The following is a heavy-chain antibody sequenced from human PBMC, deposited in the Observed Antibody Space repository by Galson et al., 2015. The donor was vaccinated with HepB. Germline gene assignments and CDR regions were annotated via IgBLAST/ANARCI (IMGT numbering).Heavy chain of an antibody. D-gene: IGHD3-10*01. CDR2: ISGDGSDK. Sequence: SLRLSCAASGFTFSSTFSDYAMHWVRLAPGKGLEWVAVISGDGSDKYSSDSVRGRFIISRDKSRNTMYLQMNSLRVEETGVYYCARARKYYYSSGTSPEYLKYGMDVWGRGTTVTVSS. CDR1: GFTFSSTFSDYA. J-gene: IGHJ6*02. V-gene: IGHV3-30-3*01. CDR3: ARARKYYYSSGTSPEYLKYGMDV.